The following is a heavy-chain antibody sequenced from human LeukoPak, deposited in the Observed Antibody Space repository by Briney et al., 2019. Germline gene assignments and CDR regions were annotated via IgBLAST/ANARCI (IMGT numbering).Heavy chain of an antibody. CDR3: ARDRSGILVVAAPWVPLYYYGMDV. CDR2: IYYSGST. J-gene: IGHJ6*02. Sequence: PSETLSLTCTVSGGSISSYYWSWIRQPPGKGLEWIGYIYYSGSTNYNPSLKSRVTISVDTSKNQFSLKLTSVTAADTAVYYCARDRSGILVVAAPWVPLYYYGMDVWGQGTTVTVSS. CDR1: GGSISSYY. D-gene: IGHD2-15*01. V-gene: IGHV4-59*12.